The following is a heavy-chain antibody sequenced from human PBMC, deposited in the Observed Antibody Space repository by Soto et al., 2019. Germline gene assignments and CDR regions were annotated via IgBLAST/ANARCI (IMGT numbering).Heavy chain of an antibody. Sequence: GASVKVSCKASGYTFTSYYMHWVRQAPGQGLEWMGIINPSGGSTSYAQKFQGRVTMTRDTSTSTVYMELSSLRSEDTAVYYCATRPDHYDSSGYSPLPEAFDIWGQGTMVTVSS. CDR2: INPSGGST. CDR1: GYTFTSYY. J-gene: IGHJ3*02. D-gene: IGHD3-22*01. CDR3: ATRPDHYDSSGYSPLPEAFDI. V-gene: IGHV1-46*01.